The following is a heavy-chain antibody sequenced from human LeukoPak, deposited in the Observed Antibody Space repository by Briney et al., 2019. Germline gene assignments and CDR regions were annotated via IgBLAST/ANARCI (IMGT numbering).Heavy chain of an antibody. CDR2: IYHSGST. CDR3: ASATYDSSGYSSDY. D-gene: IGHD3-22*01. V-gene: IGHV4-4*02. J-gene: IGHJ4*02. Sequence: SETLSLTCAVSGGSISSTNWWSWVRQPPGKGLEWIGEIYHSGSTNYNPSLKSRVTISVDKSKNQFSLKLSSVTAADTAVYYCASATYDSSGYSSDYWGQGTLVTVSS. CDR1: GGSISSTNW.